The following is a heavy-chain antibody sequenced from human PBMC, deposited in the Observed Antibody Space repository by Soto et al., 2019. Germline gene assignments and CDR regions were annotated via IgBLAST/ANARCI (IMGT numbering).Heavy chain of an antibody. Sequence: QVQLVQSGAEVKKPGASVKVSCEASGYPFSAFDINWVRQAGGQGLEWMGWMNPDSGDTAIAQRLQDRITMTRSTSISTAYMELSRLTSYDTAVYFCVRQPGGVATPGDDYWGQGTLVTVSS. CDR2: MNPDSGDT. V-gene: IGHV1-8*01. D-gene: IGHD2-15*01. J-gene: IGHJ4*02. CDR1: GYPFSAFD. CDR3: VRQPGGVATPGDDY.